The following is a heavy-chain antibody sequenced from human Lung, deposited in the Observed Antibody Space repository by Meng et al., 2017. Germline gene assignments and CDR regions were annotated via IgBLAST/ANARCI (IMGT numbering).Heavy chain of an antibody. V-gene: IGHV4-34*02. Sequence: QVQLQQWGAGLLKPSETLSLTCAVYGGAFRDYYWSWFRQTPGKGLEWIGDINDSGSSNSNPSLKSRVTMSVDTTKKQFSLTLNSVTAADTAVCYCARGWLLSPPFYFDFWGRGVLVTVSS. J-gene: IGHJ4*02. D-gene: IGHD4-23*01. CDR2: INDSGSS. CDR3: ARGWLLSPPFYFDF. CDR1: GGAFRDYY.